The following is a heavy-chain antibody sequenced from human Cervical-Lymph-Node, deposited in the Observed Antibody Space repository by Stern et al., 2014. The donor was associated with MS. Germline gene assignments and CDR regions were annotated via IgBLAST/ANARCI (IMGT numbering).Heavy chain of an antibody. CDR1: GFTFSDYY. D-gene: IGHD5-12*01. CDR3: AREHSGSDGLDY. J-gene: IGHJ4*02. V-gene: IGHV3-11*06. CDR2: ISSSRSYT. Sequence: DQLVESGGGLVKPGGSLRLSCAASGFTFSDYYMSWIRQAPGKGLEWVSYISSSRSYTNYANSVKGRFTISIDNAKNSLYLQMNSLRAEDSALYYCAREHSGSDGLDYWGQGTLVTVSS.